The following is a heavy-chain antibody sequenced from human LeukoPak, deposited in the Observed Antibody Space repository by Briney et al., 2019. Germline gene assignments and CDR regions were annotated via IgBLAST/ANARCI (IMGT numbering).Heavy chain of an antibody. D-gene: IGHD3-3*01. V-gene: IGHV3-30*02. J-gene: IGHJ4*02. CDR3: AKDSITIFGVAHFDY. CDR1: GFTFSSYG. Sequence: GGSLRLSCAASGFTFSSYGMHWVRQAPCKGLEWVAFIRYDGSNKYYADSVKGRFTISRDNSKNTLYLQMNSLRAEDTAVYYCAKDSITIFGVAHFDYWGQGTLVTVSS. CDR2: IRYDGSNK.